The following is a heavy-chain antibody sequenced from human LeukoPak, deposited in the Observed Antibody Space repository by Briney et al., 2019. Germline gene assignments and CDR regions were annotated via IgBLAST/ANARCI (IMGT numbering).Heavy chain of an antibody. D-gene: IGHD2-15*01. CDR3: AREDMGVGGASDI. CDR1: GGSLSGYC. J-gene: IGHJ3*02. Sequence: PWDTLSLACDVLGGSLSGYCWSWIRQSPREGLEWIGESDHIGTTNYNPSRKTRVTMSVDTSKRQFSLKLTSVTAADTAVYYCAREDMGVGGASDIWVQGTTVSVST. V-gene: IGHV4-34*01. CDR2: SDHIGTT.